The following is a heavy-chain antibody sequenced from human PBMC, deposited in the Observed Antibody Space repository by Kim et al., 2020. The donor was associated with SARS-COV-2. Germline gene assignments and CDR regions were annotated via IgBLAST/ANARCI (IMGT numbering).Heavy chain of an antibody. Sequence: SETLSLTCAVSGGSISSGGYSWSWIRQPPGKGLEWIGYIYHSGSTYYNPSLKSRITISVDRSKNQFSLKLSSVTAADTAVYYCARAPVSEDYYYGMDVWGQGTTVTVSS. CDR1: GGSISSGGYS. CDR3: ARAPVSEDYYYGMDV. CDR2: IYHSGST. D-gene: IGHD3-10*01. J-gene: IGHJ6*02. V-gene: IGHV4-30-2*01.